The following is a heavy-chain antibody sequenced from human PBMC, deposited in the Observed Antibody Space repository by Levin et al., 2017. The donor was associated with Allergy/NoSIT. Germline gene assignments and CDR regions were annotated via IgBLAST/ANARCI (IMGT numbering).Heavy chain of an antibody. D-gene: IGHD1-14*01. CDR3: FRDHDNNNPERLFDY. J-gene: IGHJ4*02. CDR2: ISDTGHII. CDR1: GFSISAFS. Sequence: GESLKISCAASGFSISAFSMNWVRQAPGKGLEWVSWISDTGHIIHYADSVKGRFTISRNSAKNSLSLQMNSLRDEDTALYYCFRDHDNNNPERLFDYWGQGTLVTVSS. V-gene: IGHV3-48*02.